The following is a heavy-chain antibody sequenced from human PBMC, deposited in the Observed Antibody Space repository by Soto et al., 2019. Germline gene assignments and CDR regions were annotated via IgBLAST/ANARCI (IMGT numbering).Heavy chain of an antibody. CDR2: IKSDGSST. D-gene: IGHD1-26*01. Sequence: GGSLRLSCAASGFSFSSYWMHWVRQAPGKGLVWVSRIKSDGSSTTYADSVKGRFTISRDNAKNTLYLQMNSLRAEDTAVYYCATRSPLRLFDIWGKGTMVTVS. CDR3: ATRSPLRLFDI. CDR1: GFSFSSYW. V-gene: IGHV3-74*01. J-gene: IGHJ3*02.